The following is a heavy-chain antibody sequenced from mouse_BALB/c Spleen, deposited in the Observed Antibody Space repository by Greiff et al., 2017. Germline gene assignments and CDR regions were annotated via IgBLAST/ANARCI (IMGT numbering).Heavy chain of an antibody. J-gene: IGHJ4*01. V-gene: IGHV5-6-5*01. CDR1: GFTFSSYA. Sequence: EVMLVESGGGLVKPGGSLKLSCAASGFTFSSYAMSWVRQTPEKRLEWVASISSGGSTYYPDSVKGRFTISRDNARNILYLQMSSLRSEDTAMYYCAREDYYGSSYGGAMDYWGQGTSVTVSS. CDR3: AREDYYGSSYGGAMDY. D-gene: IGHD1-1*01. CDR2: ISSGGST.